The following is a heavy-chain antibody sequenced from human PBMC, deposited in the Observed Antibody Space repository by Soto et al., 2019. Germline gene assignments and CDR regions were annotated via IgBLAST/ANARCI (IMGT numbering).Heavy chain of an antibody. CDR1: GFTVSSNY. D-gene: IGHD6-19*01. CDR2: IYSGGST. J-gene: IGHJ3*02. Sequence: GGSLRLSCAASGFTVSSNYMSWVRQAPGKGLEWVSVIYSGGSTYYADSVKGRFTISRDNSKNTLYLQMNSLRAEDTAVYYCARDGLEQWLSAFDIWGQGTMVTVSS. CDR3: ARDGLEQWLSAFDI. V-gene: IGHV3-53*01.